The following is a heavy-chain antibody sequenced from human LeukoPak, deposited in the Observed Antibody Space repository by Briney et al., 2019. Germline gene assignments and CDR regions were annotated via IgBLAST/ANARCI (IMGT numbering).Heavy chain of an antibody. CDR3: ARSSYPYYFDY. J-gene: IGHJ4*02. V-gene: IGHV3-74*01. D-gene: IGHD6-19*01. CDR1: GFSFSSYW. Sequence: QPGGSLRLSCGASGFSFSSYWMHWVRQAPGKVLMWVSRVNNDGSSTTYADSVEGRFTISRDNARNTLYLQMNSLRAEDTAVYYCARSSYPYYFDYWGQGTLVTVSS. CDR2: VNNDGSST.